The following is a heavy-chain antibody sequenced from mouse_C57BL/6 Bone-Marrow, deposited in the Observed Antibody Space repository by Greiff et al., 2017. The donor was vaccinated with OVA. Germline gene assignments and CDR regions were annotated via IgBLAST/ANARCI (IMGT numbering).Heavy chain of an antibody. J-gene: IGHJ1*03. V-gene: IGHV1-18*01. CDR2: INPNNGGT. Sequence: EVQLQQSGPELVKPGASVKIPCKASGYTFTDYNMDWVKQSPGKSLEWIGDINPNNGGTIYNQKFKGKATLTVDKSSSTAYMELRSLTSEDTAVYYCARDGSYYYGSSYWYFDVWGTGTTVTVSS. CDR3: ARDGSYYYGSSYWYFDV. CDR1: GYTFTDYN. D-gene: IGHD1-1*01.